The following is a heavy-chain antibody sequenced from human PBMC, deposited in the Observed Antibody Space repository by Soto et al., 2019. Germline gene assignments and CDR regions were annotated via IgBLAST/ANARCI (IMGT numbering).Heavy chain of an antibody. CDR3: ARGFLIAAAGTRTYGMDV. J-gene: IGHJ6*02. V-gene: IGHV4-34*01. CDR2: INHSGST. Sequence: SETLCLTCPVAGGSISSYCSSWLRQPPGKGLEWIGEINHSGSTNYNPSLKSRVTISVDTSKNQFSLKLSSVTAADTAVYYCARGFLIAAAGTRTYGMDVWGQGTTVTVSS. D-gene: IGHD6-13*01. CDR1: GGSISSYC.